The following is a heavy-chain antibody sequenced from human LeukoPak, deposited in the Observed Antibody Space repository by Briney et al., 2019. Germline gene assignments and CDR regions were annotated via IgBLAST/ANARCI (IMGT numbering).Heavy chain of an antibody. Sequence: SQTLSLSCTVSGNSISSGDNYWSWIRQAAGKGLEWIGRIYTSGSTNYNPSLKSRVTISGDTSKNQFSLRLSSVTAADTAVYYCARASYSYDINGWVPFDYWGQGTLVTVSS. CDR3: ARASYSYDINGWVPFDY. V-gene: IGHV4-61*02. CDR2: IYTSGST. J-gene: IGHJ4*02. D-gene: IGHD3-22*01. CDR1: GNSISSGDNY.